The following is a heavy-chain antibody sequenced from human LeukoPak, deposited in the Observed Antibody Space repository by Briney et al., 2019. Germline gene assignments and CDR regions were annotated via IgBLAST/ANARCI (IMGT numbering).Heavy chain of an antibody. D-gene: IGHD2-8*01. CDR2: ISNDGGNK. CDR1: GFTFSTYA. CDR3: ARDPMADFDY. J-gene: IGHJ4*02. V-gene: IGHV3-30*04. Sequence: GGSLRLSCAASGFTFSTYAMHWVRQAPGKGLEWVAVISNDGGNKIYADSVKGRFTISRDNSKNTLFLQTNSLRTEDTAVYYCARDPMADFDYWGQGTLVTVSS.